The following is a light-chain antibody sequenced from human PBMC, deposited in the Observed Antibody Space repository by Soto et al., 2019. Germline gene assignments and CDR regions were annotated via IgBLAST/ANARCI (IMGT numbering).Light chain of an antibody. CDR3: QQYITYSRT. V-gene: IGKV1-5*01. Sequence: DIQMTQSPSTLSASVGDIVTITCRASQSISRSLAWYQQKPGKAPKLLIYDASSLERGVPSRFSGSGSGTEFTLTISSLQPDDFATYYCQQYITYSRTFGQGTKVDIK. CDR2: DAS. J-gene: IGKJ1*01. CDR1: QSISRS.